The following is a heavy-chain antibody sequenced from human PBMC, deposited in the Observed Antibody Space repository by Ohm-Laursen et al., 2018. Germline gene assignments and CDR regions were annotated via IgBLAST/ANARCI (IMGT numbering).Heavy chain of an antibody. J-gene: IGHJ4*02. D-gene: IGHD1-26*01. V-gene: IGHV1-46*01. CDR3: ARGKVGATTYFDY. CDR1: GFTFTSYF. Sequence: ASVKVSCKASGFTFTSYFLHWVRQAPGQGLEWMGIINPSGGSTSYAQKFQGRVTMTRDTSTSTVYMELSSLRSDDTAVYYCARGKVGATTYFDYWGQGTLVTVSS. CDR2: INPSGGST.